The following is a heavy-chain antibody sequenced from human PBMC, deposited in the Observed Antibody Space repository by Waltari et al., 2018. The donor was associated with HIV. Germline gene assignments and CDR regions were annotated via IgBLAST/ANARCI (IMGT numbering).Heavy chain of an antibody. CDR2: INPNNGAT. CDR1: GYTFTDYY. CDR3: VRGRSIAARPRYFFDY. Sequence: QVQLVQSGAEVEKPGASVKVSCKASGYTFTDYYVHWVRQAPAQGLEWIGWINPNNGATNYAQKFQGWVTMTRDTSISTAYMDLIRLTSDDTAVYYCVRGRSIAARPRYFFDYWGQGALVTVSS. D-gene: IGHD6-6*01. V-gene: IGHV1-2*04. J-gene: IGHJ4*02.